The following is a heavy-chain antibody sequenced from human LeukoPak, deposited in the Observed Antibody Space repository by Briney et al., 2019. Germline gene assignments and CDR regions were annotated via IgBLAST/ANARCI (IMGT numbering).Heavy chain of an antibody. CDR3: ARDPIPFMAVAGTGGFDS. CDR2: INPDNGGT. Sequence: ASVKVSCKASGYTFTGYYMHWVRQAPGQGLEWMGWINPDNGGTNHAQNFQGRVTMTRDTSISTAYMELSRLRSDDAALYYCARDPIPFMAVAGTGGFDSWGQGTLLTVSS. CDR1: GYTFTGYY. V-gene: IGHV1-2*02. J-gene: IGHJ4*02. D-gene: IGHD6-19*01.